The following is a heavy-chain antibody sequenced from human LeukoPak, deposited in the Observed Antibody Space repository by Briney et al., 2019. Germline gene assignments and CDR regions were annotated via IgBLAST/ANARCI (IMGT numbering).Heavy chain of an antibody. J-gene: IGHJ4*02. CDR2: IYTTGST. CDR3: ARDYGGSYPPFDY. V-gene: IGHV4-61*02. Sequence: SQTLSLTCSVSGGSISSGGYYWSWIRQSAGKGLEWIGRIYTTGSTNYKPSLQSRVTISVDTSKNQFSLKANSVTAADTAVYYCARDYGGSYPPFDYWGQGTLVTVSS. D-gene: IGHD1-26*01. CDR1: GGSISSGGYY.